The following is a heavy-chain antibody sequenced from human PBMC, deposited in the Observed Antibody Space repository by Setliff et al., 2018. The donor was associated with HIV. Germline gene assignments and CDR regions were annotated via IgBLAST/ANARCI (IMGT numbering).Heavy chain of an antibody. D-gene: IGHD5-12*01. Sequence: KTSETLSLTCAVSGGSIGSSNWWSWVRQPPGKGLEWIGEIYHSGSTNYHPSLKSRVTISVDKSKNQFSLRLRSVTAADTAVYYCARHGVIWERLRPLLYFDSWGQGALVTVSS. CDR1: GGSIGSSNW. J-gene: IGHJ4*02. CDR2: IYHSGST. V-gene: IGHV4-4*02. CDR3: ARHGVIWERLRPLLYFDS.